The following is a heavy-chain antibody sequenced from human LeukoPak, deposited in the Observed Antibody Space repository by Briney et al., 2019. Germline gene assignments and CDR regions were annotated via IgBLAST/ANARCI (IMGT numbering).Heavy chain of an antibody. CDR2: ISYSGGI. Sequence: SETLSLTCTVSGGSISSSNYYWGWIRQPPGKGLEWIGSISYSGGIYYNPSLKSRVTISVDTSKNQFSLKLSSVTAADTAVYYCARGYSSGSRHFDYWGQGTLVTVSS. D-gene: IGHD6-19*01. V-gene: IGHV4-39*07. CDR3: ARGYSSGSRHFDY. J-gene: IGHJ4*02. CDR1: GGSISSSNYY.